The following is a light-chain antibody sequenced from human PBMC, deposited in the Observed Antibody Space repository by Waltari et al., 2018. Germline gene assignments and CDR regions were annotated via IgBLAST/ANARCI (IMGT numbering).Light chain of an antibody. CDR1: SSDVGNSDF. CDR2: EGN. Sequence: QSALTQPASVSGSPGQSINISCTGPSSDVGNSDFISWDQEHPNNAPKLISYEGNKRPSGVSNRFSGSTSGNTASLTISGLQAEDEADYFCCSYAGSATFAVFGGGTKLTVL. V-gene: IGLV2-23*03. J-gene: IGLJ3*02. CDR3: CSYAGSATFAV.